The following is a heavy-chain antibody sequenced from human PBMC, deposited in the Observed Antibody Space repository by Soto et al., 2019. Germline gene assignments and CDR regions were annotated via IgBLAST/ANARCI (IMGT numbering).Heavy chain of an antibody. V-gene: IGHV4-39*01. D-gene: IGHD1-1*01. J-gene: IGHJ5*02. CDR2: IYYSGST. CDR3: ARHRRTGTTTNWFDP. Sequence: QLQLQESGPGLVKPSETLSLTCTVSGGSIGSSTSYWGWIRQPPGKGLKWIGSIYYSGSTYSNPPIKSRVTISVDTSTNQFSLKLSSVTAADTAVYYCARHRRTGTTTNWFDPWGQGTLVTVSS. CDR1: GGSIGSSTSY.